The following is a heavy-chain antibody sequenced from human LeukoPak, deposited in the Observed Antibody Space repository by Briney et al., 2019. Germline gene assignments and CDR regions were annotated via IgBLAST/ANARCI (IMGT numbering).Heavy chain of an antibody. Sequence: GGSLRLSCAASGFTFSSYAMSWVRQAPGEGLEWVSAISGSGGSTYYADSVKGRFTISRDNSKNTLYLQMNSLRAEDTAVYYCAKDRLNEYYYDSSGYYCSYWGQGTLVTVSS. CDR2: ISGSGGST. CDR3: AKDRLNEYYYDSSGYYCSY. J-gene: IGHJ4*02. V-gene: IGHV3-23*01. CDR1: GFTFSSYA. D-gene: IGHD3-22*01.